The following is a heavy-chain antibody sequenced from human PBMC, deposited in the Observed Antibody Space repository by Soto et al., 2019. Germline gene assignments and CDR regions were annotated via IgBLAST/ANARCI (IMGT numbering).Heavy chain of an antibody. J-gene: IGHJ5*02. CDR1: GFTFTSYG. CDR3: ATDRGGYCSGGSCDEVWFDP. Sequence: ASVKVSCKASGFTFTSYGISWVQQAPGRGLEWMGWINAYKGATNYAQRFQGRVTMTTDTSSTTAYMELRSLRSEDTAVYYCATDRGGYCSGGSCDEVWFDPWGQGTLVTVSS. D-gene: IGHD2-15*01. CDR2: INAYKGAT. V-gene: IGHV1-18*01.